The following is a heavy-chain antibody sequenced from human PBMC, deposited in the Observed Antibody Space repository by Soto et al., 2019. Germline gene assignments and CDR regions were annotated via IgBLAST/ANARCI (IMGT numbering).Heavy chain of an antibody. CDR1: GGTFSSYA. D-gene: IGHD5-12*01. CDR3: ASGIVAPIFYYYYYGMAV. V-gene: IGHV1-69*13. CDR2: IIPIFGTA. J-gene: IGHJ6*02. Sequence: SVKVSCKASGGTFSSYAISWVRQAPGQGLEWMGGIIPIFGTANYAQKFQGRVTITADESTSTAYMELSSLRSEDTAVYYCASGIVAPIFYYYYYGMAVGGQGTTVTVSS.